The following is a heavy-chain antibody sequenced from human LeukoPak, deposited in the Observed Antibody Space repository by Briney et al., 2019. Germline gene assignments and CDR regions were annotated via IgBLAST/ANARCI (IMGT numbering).Heavy chain of an antibody. CDR1: GFTFSSHGM. J-gene: IGHJ6*03. CDR2: IYYSGRT. V-gene: IGHV4-38-2*01. CDR3: VRPVDYYYYYMDV. Sequence: GSLRLSCVASGFTFSSHGMNWIRQPPGKGLEWIGSIYYSGRTYYNPSLKSRVTISVDTSSNRFSLRLSSVTAADTAVYYCVRPVDYYYYYMDVWGKGTTVTVSS.